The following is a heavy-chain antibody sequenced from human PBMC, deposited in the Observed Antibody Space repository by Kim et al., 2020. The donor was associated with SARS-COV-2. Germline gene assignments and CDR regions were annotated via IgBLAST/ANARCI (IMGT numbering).Heavy chain of an antibody. Sequence: RSSPSFQGQVTISADKSISTAYLQWSSLKASDTAMYYCTISRDFGWYFDLWGRGTLVTVSS. CDR3: TISRDFGWYFDL. J-gene: IGHJ2*01. V-gene: IGHV5-51*01. D-gene: IGHD3-3*01.